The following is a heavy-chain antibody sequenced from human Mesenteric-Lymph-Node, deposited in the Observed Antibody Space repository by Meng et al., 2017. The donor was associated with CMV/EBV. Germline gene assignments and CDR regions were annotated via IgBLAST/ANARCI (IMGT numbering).Heavy chain of an antibody. CDR3: AKGITGLY. Sequence: GESLKISCAASGFTFSSYGMHWVRQAPGKGLEWVAFIRYDGSNKYYADSVKGRFTISRDNSKNTPYLQMNSLRAEDTAVYYCAKGITGLYWGQGTLVTVSS. J-gene: IGHJ4*02. CDR2: IRYDGSNK. V-gene: IGHV3-30*02. D-gene: IGHD1-20*01. CDR1: GFTFSSYG.